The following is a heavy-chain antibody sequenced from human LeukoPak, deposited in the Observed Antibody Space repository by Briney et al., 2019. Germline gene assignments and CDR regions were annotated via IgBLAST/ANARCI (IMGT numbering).Heavy chain of an antibody. CDR3: ARYTPGIAAAGKAGFDY. CDR1: EFSLSSSW. J-gene: IGHJ4*02. D-gene: IGHD6-13*01. CDR2: IKQDGSKI. Sequence: GGSLRLSCAASEFSLSSSWMSWVRQAPGKGLEWLADIKQDGSKIYYMDSVKGRFTISRDNAKNSLFMQMNNLRVEDTAVYYCARYTPGIAAAGKAGFDYWGQGTLVTVSS. V-gene: IGHV3-7*01.